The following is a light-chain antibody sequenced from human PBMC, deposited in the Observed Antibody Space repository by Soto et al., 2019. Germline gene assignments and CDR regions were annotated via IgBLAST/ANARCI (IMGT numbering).Light chain of an antibody. CDR3: QSYDSSLSVV. J-gene: IGLJ2*01. CDR1: SSNIGAGYD. CDR2: GNI. Sequence: HSVLTQPPSVSGAPGQRVTISCTGSSSNIGAGYDVHWYQQLPGTAPKLLIYGNINRPSGVPDRFSGSKSGTSASLAITGLQTEDEADYYCQSYDSSLSVVSGGGTKLTVL. V-gene: IGLV1-40*01.